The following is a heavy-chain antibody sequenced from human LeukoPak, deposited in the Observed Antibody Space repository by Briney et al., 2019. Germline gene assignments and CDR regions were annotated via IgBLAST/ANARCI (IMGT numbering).Heavy chain of an antibody. Sequence: PGGSLRLSCAASGFTFSSYAMSWVRQAPGKGLEWVSAISGSGGSTYYADSVKGRFTISRDNSKNTLYLQMNSLRAEDTAVYYCAKDKGLRGYSYGSDYWGQGTLVTVSS. V-gene: IGHV3-23*01. J-gene: IGHJ4*02. CDR1: GFTFSSYA. CDR3: AKDKGLRGYSYGSDY. D-gene: IGHD5-18*01. CDR2: ISGSGGST.